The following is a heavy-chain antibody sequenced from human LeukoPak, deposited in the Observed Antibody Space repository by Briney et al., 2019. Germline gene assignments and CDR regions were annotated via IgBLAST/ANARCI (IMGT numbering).Heavy chain of an antibody. D-gene: IGHD5-12*01. CDR3: ARGNLVATLYFDY. CDR2: IYYSGYT. CDR1: GGSISTYY. J-gene: IGHJ4*02. Sequence: PSETLSLTCTVSGGSISTYYWSWFRQPPGKGLEWIGYIYYSGYTNYIPSLQSRVTIPLDTSKNQFSLSLSSVTAADTAVYYCARGNLVATLYFDYWGQGALVTVSS. V-gene: IGHV4-59*01.